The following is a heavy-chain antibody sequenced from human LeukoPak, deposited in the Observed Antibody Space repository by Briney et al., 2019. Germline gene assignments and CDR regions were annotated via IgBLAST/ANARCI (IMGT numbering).Heavy chain of an antibody. CDR1: GFTFSSYA. J-gene: IGHJ5*02. Sequence: PGGSLRLSCAASGFTFSSYAMHWVRQAPGKGLEYVSAISSNGGSTYYANSVKGRFTISRDNSKNTLYLQMGSLRAEDMAVYYCAKDRHAPGRYCSSITCFPFDPWGQGTLVTVSS. V-gene: IGHV3-64*01. D-gene: IGHD2-2*01. CDR3: AKDRHAPGRYCSSITCFPFDP. CDR2: ISSNGGST.